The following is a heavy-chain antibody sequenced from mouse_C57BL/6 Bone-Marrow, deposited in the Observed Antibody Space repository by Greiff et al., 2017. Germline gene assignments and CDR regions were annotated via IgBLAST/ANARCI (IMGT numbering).Heavy chain of an antibody. D-gene: IGHD2-3*01. J-gene: IGHJ2*01. V-gene: IGHV1-82*01. CDR1: GYAFSSSW. CDR2: IYPGDGDT. Sequence: QVQLQQSGPELVKPGASVKISCKASGYAFSSSWMNWVKQRPGKGLEWIGRIYPGDGDTNYNGKFKGKATLTADKSSSTAYMQLSSLTSEYSGVYFCARSSDGYLDYWCQGTTLTFSS. CDR3: ARSSDGYLDY.